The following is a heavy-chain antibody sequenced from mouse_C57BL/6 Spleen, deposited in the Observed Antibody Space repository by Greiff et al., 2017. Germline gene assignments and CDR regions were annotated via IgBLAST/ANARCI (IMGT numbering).Heavy chain of an antibody. V-gene: IGHV1-15*01. CDR3: TRSYYSNYVYYAMDY. J-gene: IGHJ4*01. CDR1: GYTFTDYE. D-gene: IGHD2-5*01. Sequence: VHLVESGAELVRPGASVTLSCKASGYTFTDYEMHWVKQTPVHGLEWIGAIDPETGGTAYNQKFKGKAILTADKSSSTAYMELRSLTSEDSAVYYCTRSYYSNYVYYAMDYWGQGTSVTVSS. CDR2: IDPETGGT.